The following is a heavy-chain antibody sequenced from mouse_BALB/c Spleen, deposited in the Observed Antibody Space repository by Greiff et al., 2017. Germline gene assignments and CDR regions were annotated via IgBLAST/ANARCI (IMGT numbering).Heavy chain of an antibody. CDR1: GFNIKDTY. D-gene: IGHD1-1*01. V-gene: IGHV14-3*02. J-gene: IGHJ4*01. Sequence: VQLKQSGAELVKPGASVKLSCTASGFNIKDTYMHWVKQRPEQGLEWIGRIDPANGNTKYDPKFQGKATITADTSSNTAYLQLSSLTSEDTAVYYCAKLIYYYGSSPHYYAMDYWGQGTSVTVSS. CDR2: IDPANGNT. CDR3: AKLIYYYGSSPHYYAMDY.